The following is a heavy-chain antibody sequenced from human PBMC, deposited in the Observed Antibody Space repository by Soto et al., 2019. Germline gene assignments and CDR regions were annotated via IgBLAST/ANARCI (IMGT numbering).Heavy chain of an antibody. D-gene: IGHD2-2*01. CDR2: ISGGGGT. CDR1: GFTFSDYA. CDR3: AKGVRSSSCYACFDC. J-gene: IGHJ4*02. V-gene: IGHV3-23*01. Sequence: EVKLLESGGGLVQPGGSLRLSCAASGFTFSDYAMSWVRQAPGRGLEWVSGISGGGGTSYANSVKGRFTISRDNCKSTLYLQMNSLRTEDTAMYYCAKGVRSSSCYACFDCWGQGTLVTVSS.